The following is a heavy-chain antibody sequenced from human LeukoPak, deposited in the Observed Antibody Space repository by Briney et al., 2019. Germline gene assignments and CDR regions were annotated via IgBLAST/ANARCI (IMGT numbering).Heavy chain of an antibody. CDR1: GFTFDDYA. V-gene: IGHV3-9*01. CDR3: AKALEVATIRFAFDI. Sequence: PGGSLRLSCAASGFTFDDYAMHWVRQAPGKGLEWVSGISWNSGSIGYADSMKGRFTISRDNAKNSLYLQMNSLRAEDTALYYCAKALEVATIRFAFDIWGQGTMVTVSS. D-gene: IGHD5-12*01. J-gene: IGHJ3*02. CDR2: ISWNSGSI.